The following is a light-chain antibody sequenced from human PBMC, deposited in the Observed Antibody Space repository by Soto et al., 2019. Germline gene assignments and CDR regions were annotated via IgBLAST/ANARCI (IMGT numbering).Light chain of an antibody. J-gene: IGKJ1*01. Sequence: IVMTHSPATLSFSPGEIATLSFRASQSVSSYLAWYQQKPGQPPRLVIHDAAYRASGIPDRFTGSGSGTAFSLSISGLEPEDFAVYYCQQRSGWPRTFGRGTKVDIK. CDR3: QQRSGWPRT. CDR1: QSVSSY. V-gene: IGKV3-11*01. CDR2: DAA.